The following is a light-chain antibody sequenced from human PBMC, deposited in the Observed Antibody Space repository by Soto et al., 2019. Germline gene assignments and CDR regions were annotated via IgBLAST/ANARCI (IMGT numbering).Light chain of an antibody. Sequence: QSALTQPASVSGSPGQSITISCTGTSSDVGGYNYVSWYQQHPGKAPKLMIYEVSNRPSGVSDRFSGSRSGNTASLTISGLQAEDESDYYCSSKSSGSTPMLFGGGTKLTVL. CDR1: SSDVGGYNY. CDR2: EVS. J-gene: IGLJ2*01. CDR3: SSKSSGSTPML. V-gene: IGLV2-14*01.